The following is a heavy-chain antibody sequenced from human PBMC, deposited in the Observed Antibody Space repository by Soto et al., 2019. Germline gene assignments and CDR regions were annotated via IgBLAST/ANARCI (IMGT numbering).Heavy chain of an antibody. D-gene: IGHD3-22*01. J-gene: IGHJ4*02. V-gene: IGHV3-23*01. CDR3: GRDAGTGDDMFDY. Sequence: PWGSLRLACTSSVFTFSNYGMTWVRQAPGKGLQWVSTINTDGRNTHYADSVNGRFTISRDNSRNTLFLQMNSLRADDTAVYYCGRDAGTGDDMFDYWGQGTKVTVSS. CDR1: VFTFSNYG. CDR2: INTDGRNT.